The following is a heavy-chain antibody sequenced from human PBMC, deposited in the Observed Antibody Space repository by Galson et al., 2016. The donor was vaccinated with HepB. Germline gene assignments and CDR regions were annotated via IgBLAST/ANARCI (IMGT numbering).Heavy chain of an antibody. CDR3: ARFSVWFGEDFFDS. V-gene: IGHV3-21*01. J-gene: IGHJ4*02. D-gene: IGHD3-10*01. Sequence: SLRLSCAASEFTFSIYRMNWVRQAPGKGLEWVSSISSSSSSVHYADSVKGRFTISSDDAKNSLYLQMNSLRGEDTAVYYCARFSVWFGEDFFDSWGQGTLVTVSS. CDR1: EFTFSIYR. CDR2: ISSSSSSV.